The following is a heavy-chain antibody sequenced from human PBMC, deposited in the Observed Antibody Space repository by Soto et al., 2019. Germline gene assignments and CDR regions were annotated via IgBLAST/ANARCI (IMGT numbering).Heavy chain of an antibody. V-gene: IGHV4-34*01. CDR3: ARGPVATIDAVTRTLDY. J-gene: IGHJ4*02. CDR2: INHSGST. D-gene: IGHD5-12*01. CDR1: GGSFSGYY. Sequence: QVQLQQWGAGLLKPSETLSLTCAVYGGSFSGYYWSWIRQPPGKGLEWIGEINHSGSTNYNPSLKSRVTISVDTSKNQFSLKLSSVTAADTAVYYCARGPVATIDAVTRTLDYWGQGTLVTVSS.